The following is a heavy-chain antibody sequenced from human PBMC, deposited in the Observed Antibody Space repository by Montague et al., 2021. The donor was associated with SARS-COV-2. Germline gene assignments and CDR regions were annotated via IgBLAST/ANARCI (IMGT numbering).Heavy chain of an antibody. CDR3: ARGWAFDP. Sequence: SETLSLTCTVSGGSTASHYWNWIRHSPAKRPEWIGYVYYNGDTKYNPSLQRRVPMSIYTSENQFSLRLNSVTAADTAVYFCARGWAFDPWGQGRLVTVSS. CDR2: VYYNGDT. V-gene: IGHV4-59*08. D-gene: IGHD6-19*01. J-gene: IGHJ3*01. CDR1: GGSTASHY.